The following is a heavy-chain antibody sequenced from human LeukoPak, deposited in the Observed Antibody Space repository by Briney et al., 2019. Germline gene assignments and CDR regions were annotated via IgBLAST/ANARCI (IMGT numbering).Heavy chain of an antibody. J-gene: IGHJ4*02. Sequence: GGSLRLSCAASGFSVSNNYMSWVRQAPGKGLQWVSSISASGAATYYADSVKGRFAISRDNSKNTLYLQMNSLRAEDTAVYYCAKRPVPATKYYFDYWGQGTLVSVSS. D-gene: IGHD6-19*01. CDR3: AKRPVPATKYYFDY. V-gene: IGHV3-23*01. CDR2: ISASGAAT. CDR1: GFSVSNNY.